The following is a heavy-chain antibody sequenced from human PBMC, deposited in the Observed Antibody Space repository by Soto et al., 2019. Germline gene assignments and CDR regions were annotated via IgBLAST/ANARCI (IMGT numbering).Heavy chain of an antibody. D-gene: IGHD5-18*01. CDR1: GFTVTSYG. CDR3: VSGRGYGHASVPYS. V-gene: IGHV3-30*03. Sequence: QAHLVESGGGVVQPGRSLRLSCAAYGFTVTSYGMHWVRQAPGTRLEWVAVISYDGGLQHYADSVEGRFTSSRDNSKNMVLLQMDSLRAEDTAVYYCVSGRGYGHASVPYSWGQGTLVSVSS. J-gene: IGHJ4*02. CDR2: ISYDGGLQ.